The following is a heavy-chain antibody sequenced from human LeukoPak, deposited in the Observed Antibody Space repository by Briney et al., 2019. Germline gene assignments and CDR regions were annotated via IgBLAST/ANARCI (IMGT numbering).Heavy chain of an antibody. CDR1: GGTFSSYA. D-gene: IGHD3-10*01. CDR3: ARDLRRRYYGSGSSLNWFDP. CDR2: IIPILGIA. V-gene: IGHV1-69*04. J-gene: IGHJ5*02. Sequence: ASVKVSCKASGGTFSSYAISWVRQAPGQGLEWMGRIIPILGIANYAQKFQGRVTITADKSTSTAYMELSSQRSEDTAVYYCARDLRRRYYGSGSSLNWFDPWGQGTLVTVSS.